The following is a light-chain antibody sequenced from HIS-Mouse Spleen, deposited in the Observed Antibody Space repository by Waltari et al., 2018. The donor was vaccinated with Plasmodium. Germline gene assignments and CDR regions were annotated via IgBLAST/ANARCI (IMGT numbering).Light chain of an antibody. CDR1: QGIRND. Sequence: AIQMTQSPSSLSASVGDRVTITCRASQGIRNDLGWYQQKPGKAPNLLISAASRLQRGVPSRFSGSGSGTDFTLTISSLQPEDFATYYCLQDYNYPYTFGQGTKLEIK. V-gene: IGKV1-6*01. J-gene: IGKJ2*01. CDR3: LQDYNYPYT. CDR2: AAS.